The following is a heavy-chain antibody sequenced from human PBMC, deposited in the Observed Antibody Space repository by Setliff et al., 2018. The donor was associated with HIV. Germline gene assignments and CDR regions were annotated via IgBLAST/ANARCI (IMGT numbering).Heavy chain of an antibody. V-gene: IGHV3-9*01. CDR1: GFTFDDYA. J-gene: IGHJ6*03. CDR3: AKDGSTTIFGVVSNYYMDV. CDR2: ISWNSGSI. D-gene: IGHD3-3*01. Sequence: PGGSLRLSCAASGFTFDDYAMHWVRQAPGKGLEWVSGISWNSGSIGYADSVKGRFTISRDNAKNSLYLQMNSLRAEDTALYYCAKDGSTTIFGVVSNYYMDVWGKGTTVTVSS.